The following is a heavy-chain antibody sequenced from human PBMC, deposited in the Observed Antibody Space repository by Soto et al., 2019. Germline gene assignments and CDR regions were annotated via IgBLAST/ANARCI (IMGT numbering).Heavy chain of an antibody. J-gene: IGHJ4*02. CDR1: GDSVSSNNAA. V-gene: IGHV6-1*01. CDR3: VGGYGGHTYLHN. CDR2: TYYRSNFYY. Sequence: PSQTLSLTCAISGDSVSSNNAAWNWVRQSPSRGLEWLGRTYYRSNFYYDYAPSVRSRITINPDASKNQFSLQLSSVTPDDTAVYYCVGGYGGHTYLHNRGQGILVTVS. D-gene: IGHD3-22*01.